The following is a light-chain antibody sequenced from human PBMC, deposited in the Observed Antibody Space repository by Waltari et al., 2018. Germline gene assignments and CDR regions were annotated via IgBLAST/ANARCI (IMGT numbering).Light chain of an antibody. CDR3: CSYTGSSTSYG. CDR1: STDLASYNL. CDR2: AAT. V-gene: IGLV2-23*01. J-gene: IGLJ1*01. Sequence: QSALSQPASVSGSPGQSLTITCTGASTDLASYNLVAWYQHHPNRAPKLTIYAATKRPSGISHRFAGAKSGATASLRISGLQADDEADYYCCSYTGSSTSYGCGGGTKVTVL.